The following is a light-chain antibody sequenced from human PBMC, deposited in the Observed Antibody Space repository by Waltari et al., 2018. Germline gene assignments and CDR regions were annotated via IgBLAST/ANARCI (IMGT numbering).Light chain of an antibody. CDR2: GGT. V-gene: IGKV1-39*01. CDR3: QQSFSSPWT. CDR1: QNIRTH. Sequence: DIQMTQSPSSLSASVGDTVTVTCRASQNIRTHLNWDQHKPATAPKLLIYGGTTLQRGVPSRFSGSASGTDFTLTVSNLQPDDFAIYFCQQSFSSPWTFGQGTRV. J-gene: IGKJ1*01.